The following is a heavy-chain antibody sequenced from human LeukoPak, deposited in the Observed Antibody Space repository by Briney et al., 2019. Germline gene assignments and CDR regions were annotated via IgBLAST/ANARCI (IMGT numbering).Heavy chain of an antibody. V-gene: IGHV4-30-2*01. CDR3: SRFTVVVPAAMDDAFDI. CDR2: IYHSGNT. J-gene: IGHJ3*02. D-gene: IGHD2-2*01. Sequence: NPSETLSLTCTVSGGSISSGGYYWGWIRQPPGKGLEWIGYIYHSGNTYYNPSLKSRVTISVDRSKNQFSLRLSSVTAADTAVYYCSRFTVVVPAAMDDAFDIWGQGTMVTVSS. CDR1: GGSISSGGYY.